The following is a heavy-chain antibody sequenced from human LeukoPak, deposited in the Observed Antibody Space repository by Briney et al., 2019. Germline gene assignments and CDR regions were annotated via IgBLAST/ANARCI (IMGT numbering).Heavy chain of an antibody. V-gene: IGHV3-9*01. CDR1: GFTFDDYA. J-gene: IGHJ4*02. Sequence: GRSLRLSCAASGFTFDDYAMHWVRQAPGKGLEWVSGISWNSGSIGYADSVKGRFTISRDNAKNSLYLQMNSLRAEDTALYYCAKEARYCSGGSCYFNTYWGQGTLVTVSS. CDR3: AKEARYCSGGSCYFNTY. CDR2: ISWNSGSI. D-gene: IGHD2-15*01.